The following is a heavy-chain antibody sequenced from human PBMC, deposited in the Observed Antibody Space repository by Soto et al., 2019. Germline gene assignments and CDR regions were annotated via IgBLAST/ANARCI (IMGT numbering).Heavy chain of an antibody. CDR2: ITSTGNST. V-gene: IGHV3-74*01. CDR1: GFTFSTYW. CDR3: ARTQGGTYGLDT. Sequence: GGSLRLSCTGSGFTFSTYWMHWVRQAPGKGLAWVSRITSTGNSTIYADSVKGRFTISRDNAKNTLYLQMNSLRAEDTAVYYCARTQGGTYGLDTWGRGTLVTVSS. J-gene: IGHJ5*02. D-gene: IGHD1-26*01.